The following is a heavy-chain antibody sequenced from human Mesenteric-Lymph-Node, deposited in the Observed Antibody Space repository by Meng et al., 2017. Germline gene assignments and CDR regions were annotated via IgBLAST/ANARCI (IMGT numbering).Heavy chain of an antibody. V-gene: IGHV4-34*01. CDR1: GGSCTGYD. CDR3: AKGRANYFGSKHNYFDS. CDR2: VTHRGSS. D-gene: IGHD3-10*01. Sequence: RCAEGLCQPAGPLSLTLAVYGGSCTGYDWTWLLQAPGKGAEWIGEVTHRGSSTYNPSLASRVSISVDKHKKQFSLTLNSVTAADTAVYYCAKGRANYFGSKHNYFDSWGQGTLVTVSS. J-gene: IGHJ5*01.